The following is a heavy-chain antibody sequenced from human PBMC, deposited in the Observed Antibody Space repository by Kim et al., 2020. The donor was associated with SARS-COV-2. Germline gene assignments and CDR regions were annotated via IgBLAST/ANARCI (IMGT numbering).Heavy chain of an antibody. CDR2: ISYDGSNK. CDR3: ARLGIQLWFWAYYFDY. J-gene: IGHJ4*02. D-gene: IGHD5-18*01. Sequence: GGSLRLSCAASGFTFSSYAMHWVRQAPGKGLEWVAVISYDGSNKYYADSVKGRFTISRDNSKNTLYLQMNSLRAEDTAVYYCARLGIQLWFWAYYFDYWGQGTLVTVSS. V-gene: IGHV3-30*04. CDR1: GFTFSSYA.